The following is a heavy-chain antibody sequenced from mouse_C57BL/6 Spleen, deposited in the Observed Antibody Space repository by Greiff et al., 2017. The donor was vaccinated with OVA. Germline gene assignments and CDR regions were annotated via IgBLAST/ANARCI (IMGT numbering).Heavy chain of an antibody. V-gene: IGHV5-17*01. Sequence: DVKLVESGGDLVKPGGSLKLSCAASGFTFSDYGMHWVRQPPEKGLEWVAYISSGSSTIYYADTVKGRFTISRDNAKNTLFLQMTSLRSEDTAMYYCAREDWDWYFDVWGTGTTVTVSS. CDR3: AREDWDWYFDV. CDR1: GFTFSDYG. CDR2: ISSGSSTI. D-gene: IGHD4-1*01. J-gene: IGHJ1*03.